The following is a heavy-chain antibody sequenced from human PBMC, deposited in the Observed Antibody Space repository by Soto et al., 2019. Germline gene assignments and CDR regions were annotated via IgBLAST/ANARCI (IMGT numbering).Heavy chain of an antibody. Sequence: GASVKVSFKVSGYTLTELSMHWVRQAPGKGLEWMGGFDPEDGETIYAQKFQGRVTMTEDTSTDTAYMELSSLRSEDTAVYYCARADTAMVLRYYYGMDVWGQGTTVTVSS. CDR1: GYTLTELS. J-gene: IGHJ6*02. CDR3: ARADTAMVLRYYYGMDV. V-gene: IGHV1-24*01. CDR2: FDPEDGET. D-gene: IGHD5-18*01.